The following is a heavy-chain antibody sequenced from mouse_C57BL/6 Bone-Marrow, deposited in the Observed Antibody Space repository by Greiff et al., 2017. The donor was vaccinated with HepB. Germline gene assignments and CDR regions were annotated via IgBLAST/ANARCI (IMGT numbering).Heavy chain of an antibody. J-gene: IGHJ1*03. CDR1: GFTFSDYG. CDR3: ARQMTYGSSYWYFDV. CDR2: ISNLAYSI. V-gene: IGHV5-15*01. D-gene: IGHD1-1*01. Sequence: EVKVVESGGGLVQPGGSLKLSCAASGFTFSDYGMAWVRQAPRKGPEWVAFISNLAYSIYYADTVTGRFTISRENAKNTLYLEMSSLRSEDTAMYYCARQMTYGSSYWYFDVWGTGTTVTVSS.